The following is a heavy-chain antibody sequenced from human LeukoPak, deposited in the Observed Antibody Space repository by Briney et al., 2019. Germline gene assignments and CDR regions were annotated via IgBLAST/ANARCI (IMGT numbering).Heavy chain of an antibody. Sequence: SETLSLTCTVSGGSISSYYWSWIRQPPGKGLEWIGYIYYSGSTNYNPSLKSRVTISVDTSKNQFSLKLSSVTAADTAVYYCARWTPAVAGFDYWGQGTRVTVSS. CDR1: GGSISSYY. V-gene: IGHV4-59*01. J-gene: IGHJ4*02. D-gene: IGHD6-19*01. CDR3: ARWTPAVAGFDY. CDR2: IYYSGST.